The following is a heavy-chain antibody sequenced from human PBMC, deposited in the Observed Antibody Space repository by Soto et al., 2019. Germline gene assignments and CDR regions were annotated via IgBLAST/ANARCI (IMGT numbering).Heavy chain of an antibody. CDR2: IYPGDSDT. Sequence: GESLKISCKGSGYSFTSYWIGWVRQMPGKGLEWMGIIYPGDSDTRYSPSFQGQVTISADKSISTAYLQWSSLKASDTAMYYCATPHVSSRSTELNLWFDPWGQGTLVTVSS. D-gene: IGHD6-13*01. J-gene: IGHJ5*02. V-gene: IGHV5-51*01. CDR1: GYSFTSYW. CDR3: ATPHVSSRSTELNLWFDP.